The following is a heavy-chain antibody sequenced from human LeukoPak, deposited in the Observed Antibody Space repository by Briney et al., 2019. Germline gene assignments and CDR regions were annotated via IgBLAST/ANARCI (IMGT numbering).Heavy chain of an antibody. V-gene: IGHV1-18*01. CDR1: GYTFTSYG. D-gene: IGHD2-2*01. CDR2: ISAYNGNT. J-gene: IGHJ1*01. Sequence: ASVKVSCKASGYTFTSYGISWVRQAPGQGLEWIGWISAYNGNTNYAQKLQGRVTMTTDTSTSTAYMELRSLRSDDTAVYYCARVGCSSTSCYHVEYFQHWGQGTLVTVSS. CDR3: ARVGCSSTSCYHVEYFQH.